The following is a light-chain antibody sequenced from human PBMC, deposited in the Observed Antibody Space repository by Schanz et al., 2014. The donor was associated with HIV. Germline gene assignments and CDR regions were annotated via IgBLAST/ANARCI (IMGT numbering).Light chain of an antibody. CDR1: SSNIGAGYD. CDR2: GNS. J-gene: IGLJ3*02. Sequence: QSVLTQPPSVSGAPGQRITISCTGSSSNIGAGYDVHWYQQVPGTAPKLLIYGNSNRPSGVPDRFSGSKSGTSASLAISGLQADDEAVYYCATWDDSLDGPVFGGGTKLTVL. V-gene: IGLV1-40*01. CDR3: ATWDDSLDGPV.